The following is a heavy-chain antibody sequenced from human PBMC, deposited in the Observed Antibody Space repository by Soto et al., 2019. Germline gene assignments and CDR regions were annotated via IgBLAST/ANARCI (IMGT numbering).Heavy chain of an antibody. CDR2: ISAYNGNT. V-gene: IGHV1-18*04. D-gene: IGHD6-13*01. CDR3: ARDGAGPSIWFDP. Sequence: APVKVSCQSSGYTFTSYGISWVRQAPGQGLEWMGWISAYNGNTNYAQKLQGRVTMTTDTSTSTAYMELRSLRSDDTAVYYCARDGAGPSIWFDPWGQGTPGSV. J-gene: IGHJ5*02. CDR1: GYTFTSYG.